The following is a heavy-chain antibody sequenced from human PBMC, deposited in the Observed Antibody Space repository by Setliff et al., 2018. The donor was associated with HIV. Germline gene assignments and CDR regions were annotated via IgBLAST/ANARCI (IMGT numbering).Heavy chain of an antibody. V-gene: IGHV5-51*01. Sequence: GESLTISCEGSGYRFSDYWIAWVRQMPGKGLEWMGIIYPGDSDTRYGTSFQGQVTISADYSISTAYLQWRSLKASDTAMYYCAKAARYYDFWSGFPAVDPWGQGTPVTVSS. CDR3: AKAARYYDFWSGFPAVDP. J-gene: IGHJ5*02. CDR1: GYRFSDYW. CDR2: IYPGDSDT. D-gene: IGHD3-3*01.